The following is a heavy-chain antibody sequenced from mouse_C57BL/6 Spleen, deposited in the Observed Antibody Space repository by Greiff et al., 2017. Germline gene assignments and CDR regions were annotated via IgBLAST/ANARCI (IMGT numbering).Heavy chain of an antibody. CDR3: ARDGSSVGAMDY. CDR1: GYTFTSYW. Sequence: QVQLQQPGAELVKPGASVKLSCKASGYTFTSYWMHWVKQRPGQGLEWIGMIHPNSGSTNYNEKFKSKATLTVDKSSSTAYMQLSSLTSEDSAVXYCARDGSSVGAMDYWGQGTSVTVSS. V-gene: IGHV1-64*01. J-gene: IGHJ4*01. D-gene: IGHD1-1*01. CDR2: IHPNSGST.